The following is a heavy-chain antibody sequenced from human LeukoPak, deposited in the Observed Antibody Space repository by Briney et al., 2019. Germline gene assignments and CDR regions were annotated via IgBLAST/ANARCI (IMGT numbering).Heavy chain of an antibody. CDR3: ARDNYDSSGYYFD. D-gene: IGHD3-22*01. Sequence: GGSLRLSCAASGFTFSSYEMNWVRQAPGKGLEWVSYISSSGSTTHYADSVKGRFTISRDNAKKSLYLQMNSLRAEDTAVYYCARDNYDSSGYYFDWGRGTLVTVSS. CDR2: ISSSGSTT. CDR1: GFTFSSYE. V-gene: IGHV3-48*03. J-gene: IGHJ4*02.